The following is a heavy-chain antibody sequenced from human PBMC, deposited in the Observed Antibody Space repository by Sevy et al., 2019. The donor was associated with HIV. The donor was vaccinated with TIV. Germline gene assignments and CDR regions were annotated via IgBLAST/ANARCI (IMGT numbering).Heavy chain of an antibody. CDR3: SMEDGYNYFDY. Sequence: GSLRLSCAASGFTLNKAWMNWVRQAPGKGLEWVGRIKSETDGGTTDYAEPVKGRFSISRDDSKNTLYLQMNSLKIEDKAVYYCSMEDGYNYFDYWGQGALVTVSS. D-gene: IGHD5-12*01. CDR2: IKSETDGGTT. V-gene: IGHV3-15*07. J-gene: IGHJ4*02. CDR1: GFTLNKAW.